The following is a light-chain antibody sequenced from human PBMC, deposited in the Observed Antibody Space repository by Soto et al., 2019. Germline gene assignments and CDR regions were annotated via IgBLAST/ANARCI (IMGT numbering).Light chain of an antibody. CDR1: QNIDRW. J-gene: IGKJ1*01. CDR3: QRYNSYPWT. CDR2: GAS. Sequence: DIQMTQSPSTLSASVGDRVTITCRASQNIDRWFAWYQQKPGKAPNLLIYGASSLESGVPSRFSGSGSGTEFTLTISSLRPDDFATYYCQRYNSYPWTFGQGTKVEIK. V-gene: IGKV1-5*03.